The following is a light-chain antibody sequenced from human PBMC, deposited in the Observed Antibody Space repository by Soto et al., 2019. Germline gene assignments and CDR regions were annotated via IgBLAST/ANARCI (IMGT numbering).Light chain of an antibody. CDR2: DAS. V-gene: IGKV3-11*01. J-gene: IGKJ5*01. Sequence: EIVLTQSPATLSLSPGDRATIACRASQSVSNSLAWFQQKPGQAPRLLIYDASNRATGIQARFSGSGSGTDFTLTISSLEPEDFAVYYCQQRSDWITFGQGTRLEIK. CDR1: QSVSNS. CDR3: QQRSDWIT.